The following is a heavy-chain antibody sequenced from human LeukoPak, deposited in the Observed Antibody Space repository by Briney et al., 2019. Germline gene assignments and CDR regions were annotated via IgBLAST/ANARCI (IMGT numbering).Heavy chain of an antibody. CDR3: ARDLWGTTVTTDYFDS. V-gene: IGHV3-48*04. CDR1: GFTFSSYS. D-gene: IGHD4-17*01. J-gene: IGHJ4*02. Sequence: GGSLRLSCAASGFTFSSYSMNWVRRAPGKGLEWVSYISRSSSTIYYADSVKGRFTISRDNAKNSLYLQMISLRAEDMAVYYCARDLWGTTVTTDYFDSWGQGTLVTVSS. CDR2: ISRSSSTI.